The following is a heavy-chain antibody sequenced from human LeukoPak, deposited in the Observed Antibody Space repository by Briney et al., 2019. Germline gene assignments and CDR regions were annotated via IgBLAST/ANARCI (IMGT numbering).Heavy chain of an antibody. Sequence: PGGSLRLSCAAAGFTCSSYAMSWVGQAPGNGLEWVSAISGSVGSTDYADSGTVRFTMARDNCKNTLYLQMNSLRAEDTAVYYCAKEELQPYYFDYWGQGTLVTVSS. CDR3: AKEELQPYYFDY. CDR2: ISGSVGST. J-gene: IGHJ4*02. CDR1: GFTCSSYA. D-gene: IGHD1-26*01. V-gene: IGHV3-23*01.